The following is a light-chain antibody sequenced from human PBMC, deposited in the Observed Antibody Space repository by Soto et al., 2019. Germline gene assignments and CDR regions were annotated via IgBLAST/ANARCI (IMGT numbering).Light chain of an antibody. V-gene: IGKV3D-20*02. Sequence: EFVLTQSPGTLSLSPGERATLSCRASESVSSNYFALYQQKPVQSPRLLIYGISIRATGIPDRFSGSGSGTNFTLTISSLEPEDFAVYYCQQRSNWPPLTFGGGTKVDIK. CDR3: QQRSNWPPLT. CDR1: ESVSSNY. CDR2: GIS. J-gene: IGKJ4*01.